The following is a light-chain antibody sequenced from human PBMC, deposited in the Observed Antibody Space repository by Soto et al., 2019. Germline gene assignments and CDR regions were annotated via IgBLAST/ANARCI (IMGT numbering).Light chain of an antibody. CDR2: EAS. J-gene: IGLJ1*01. Sequence: QSVLTQPASVSGSPGQSITISCTGTSSDVGGYNYVSWYQQHPGKAPKLMIYEASNRPSGVSNRFSGSKSGNTASLTISGLQAEDEADYYCSSYNSSSTPYVFGTGTKVTVL. CDR3: SSYNSSSTPYV. CDR1: SSDVGGYNY. V-gene: IGLV2-14*01.